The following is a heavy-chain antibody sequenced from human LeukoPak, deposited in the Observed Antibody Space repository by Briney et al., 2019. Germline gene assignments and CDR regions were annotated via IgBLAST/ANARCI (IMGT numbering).Heavy chain of an antibody. V-gene: IGHV4-59*08. CDR3: ARQFSRVVIDY. CDR1: GGSISSYY. CDR2: IYYSGST. J-gene: IGHJ4*02. D-gene: IGHD3-3*01. Sequence: SETLSLTCTVSGGSISSYYWSWIRQPPGKGLEWIGYIYYSGSTNYNPSLKSRVTISVDTSKNQFSLKLSSVTAADTAVYYCARQFSRVVIDYWGQGTLVIVSS.